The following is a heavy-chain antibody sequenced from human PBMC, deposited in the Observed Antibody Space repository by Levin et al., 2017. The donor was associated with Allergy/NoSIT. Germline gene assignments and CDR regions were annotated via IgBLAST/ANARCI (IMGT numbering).Heavy chain of an antibody. CDR1: GFTFSNDW. V-gene: IGHV3-7*01. J-gene: IGHJ2*01. CDR2: INQDGRGR. D-gene: IGHD3-16*01. Sequence: GESLKISCAASGFTFSNDWMTWVRHAPGKGLEWVTNINQDGRGRNYVDSVRGRFTISSDNAKNSLSLQMNSLGVDDTAGYYCARDVGGGLFDPWGRGTPVTVSS. CDR3: ARDVGGGLFDP.